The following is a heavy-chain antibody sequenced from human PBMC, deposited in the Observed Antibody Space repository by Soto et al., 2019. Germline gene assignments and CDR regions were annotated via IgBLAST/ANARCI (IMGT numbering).Heavy chain of an antibody. Sequence: PSETLSLTCTVSGGSISSTTYYWGWMRQPPGKGLEWIASFFIGGNTYYNPSLKSRVTISVDTSKNQFSLKLSSVTAADTAVYYCARLSNSWYGNNWFDPWGQGTLVTVSS. D-gene: IGHD6-13*01. J-gene: IGHJ5*02. V-gene: IGHV4-39*01. CDR2: FFIGGNT. CDR3: ARLSNSWYGNNWFDP. CDR1: GGSISSTTYY.